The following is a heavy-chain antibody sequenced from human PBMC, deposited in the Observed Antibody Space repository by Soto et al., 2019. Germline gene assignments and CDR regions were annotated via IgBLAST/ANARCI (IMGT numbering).Heavy chain of an antibody. CDR3: AKDARGYSYGWLSDY. CDR1: GFTFSSYA. J-gene: IGHJ4*02. CDR2: ISGSGGST. D-gene: IGHD5-18*01. V-gene: IGHV3-23*01. Sequence: EVQLLESGGGLVQPGGSLRLSCAASGFTFSSYAMSWVRQAPGKGLEWVSAISGSGGSTYYADSVKGRFTISRDNSKNPLYPQRNRLRAEDTAVYYCAKDARGYSYGWLSDYWGQGTLVTVSS.